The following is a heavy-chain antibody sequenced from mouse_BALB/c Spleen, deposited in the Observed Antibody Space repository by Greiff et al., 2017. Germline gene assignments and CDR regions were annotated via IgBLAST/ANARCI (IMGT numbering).Heavy chain of an antibody. D-gene: IGHD2-4*01. CDR1: GFTIKDYY. CDR2: IDPENGNT. V-gene: IGHV14-1*02. CDR3: GSGGYEYEMDY. Sequence: EVQLQQSGAELVRPGALVKLSCKASGFTIKDYYMHWVKQRPEQGLEWIGWIDPENGNTIYYPKFQGKASITADTSSNTAYLQLSSLTSEDTAVYYCGSGGYEYEMDYWGQGTSVTVSA. J-gene: IGHJ4*01.